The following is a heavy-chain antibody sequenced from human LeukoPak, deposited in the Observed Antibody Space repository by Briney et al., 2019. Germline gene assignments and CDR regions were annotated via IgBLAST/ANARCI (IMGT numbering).Heavy chain of an antibody. D-gene: IGHD3-10*01. V-gene: IGHV3-53*05. CDR3: ARVEEGYYGSGSYRNNYYYYMDV. Sequence: QAGGSLRLSCTASGFTFSITYMAWVRQTPGKGLEWVSVIYGGGDAYYADSVKGRFTISRDNSKNTLYLQMNSLRAEDTAVYYCARVEEGYYGSGSYRNNYYYYMDVWGKGTTVTISS. CDR2: IYGGGDA. CDR1: GFTFSITY. J-gene: IGHJ6*03.